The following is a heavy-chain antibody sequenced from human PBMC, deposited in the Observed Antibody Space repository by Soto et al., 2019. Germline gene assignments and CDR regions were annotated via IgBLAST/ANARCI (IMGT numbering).Heavy chain of an antibody. CDR2: IKQDGSEK. J-gene: IGHJ6*02. Sequence: GGSLRLSCAASGITFSNYWMTWVRQAPGKGLEWVANIKQDGSEKYYADSVKGRFTISRDNAKNSLYLQMNSLRAEDTALYYCAKDLSPHYDFWRVKYYYYGMDVWGQGTTVTVSS. V-gene: IGHV3-7*03. CDR1: GITFSNYW. D-gene: IGHD3-3*01. CDR3: AKDLSPHYDFWRVKYYYYGMDV.